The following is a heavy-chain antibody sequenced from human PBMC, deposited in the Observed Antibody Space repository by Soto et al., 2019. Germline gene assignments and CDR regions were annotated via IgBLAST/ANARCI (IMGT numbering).Heavy chain of an antibody. D-gene: IGHD3-22*01. CDR3: ARVIARHYYDSRKVLSGMDV. CDR1: GGTFSSYA. J-gene: IGHJ6*02. Sequence: QVQLVQSGAEVKKPGSSVKVSCKASGGTFSSYAISWVRQAPGQGLEWMGGIIPIFGTANYAQKFQGRVTITADESTSTAYMELSSLGSEDTAVYYCARVIARHYYDSRKVLSGMDVWGQGTTVTVSS. V-gene: IGHV1-69*01. CDR2: IIPIFGTA.